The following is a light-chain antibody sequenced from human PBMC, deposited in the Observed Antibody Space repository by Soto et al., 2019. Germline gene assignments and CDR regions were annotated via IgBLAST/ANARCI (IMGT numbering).Light chain of an antibody. CDR3: HQNGNPPT. CDR2: DAS. J-gene: IGKJ5*01. Sequence: IKMTQSPSRLSGSVGDRFNITCRASQTIDNYLNWYQQKPRRAPQLLSYDASNLEAGVRSSLSGSGSGTDFTFTISSLEPEDIATYYRHQNGNPPTFGQGTRLEIK. V-gene: IGKV1-33*01. CDR1: QTIDNY.